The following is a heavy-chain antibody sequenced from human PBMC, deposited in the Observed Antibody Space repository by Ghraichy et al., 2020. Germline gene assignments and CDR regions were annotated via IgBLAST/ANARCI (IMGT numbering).Heavy chain of an antibody. J-gene: IGHJ6*02. CDR2: INPNSGGT. V-gene: IGHV1-2*02. CDR3: ARGGITIFGVVNRGDYYYYYGMDV. Sequence: ASVKVSCKASGYTFTGYYMHWVRQAPGQGLEWMGWINPNSGGTNYAQKFQGRVTMTRDTSISTAYMELSRLRSDDTAVYYCARGGITIFGVVNRGDYYYYYGMDVWGQGTTVTVSS. D-gene: IGHD3-3*01. CDR1: GYTFTGYY.